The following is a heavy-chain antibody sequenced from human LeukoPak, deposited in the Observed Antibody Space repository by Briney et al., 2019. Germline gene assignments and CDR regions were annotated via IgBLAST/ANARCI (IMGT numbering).Heavy chain of an antibody. CDR2: IIPIFGTA. J-gene: IGHJ4*02. V-gene: IGHV1-69*05. CDR3: ARSFRGVAAAGFDY. D-gene: IGHD6-13*01. CDR1: GGTFSSYA. Sequence: SVKVSCKASGGTFSSYAISWVRQAPGQGLEWMGGIIPIFGTANYAQKFQGRVTITTDESTSTAYMELSSLRSEDTAVYYCARSFRGVAAAGFDYWGQGTLLTVCS.